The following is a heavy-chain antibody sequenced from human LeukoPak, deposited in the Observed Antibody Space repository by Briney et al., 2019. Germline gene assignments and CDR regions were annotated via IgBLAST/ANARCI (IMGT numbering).Heavy chain of an antibody. J-gene: IGHJ4*02. V-gene: IGHV4-34*01. CDR1: GGSFSGYY. Sequence: PSETLSLTCAVYGGSFSGYYWSWIRQPPGKGLEWIGEINHSGSTNYNPSLKSRVTISVDTSKNQFSLKLSSVTAADTAVYYYARGWYYYDSSGYPHYWGQGTLVTVSS. CDR2: INHSGST. D-gene: IGHD3-22*01. CDR3: ARGWYYYDSSGYPHY.